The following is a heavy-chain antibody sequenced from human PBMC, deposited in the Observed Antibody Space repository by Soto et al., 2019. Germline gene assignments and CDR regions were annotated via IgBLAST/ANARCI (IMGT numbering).Heavy chain of an antibody. J-gene: IGHJ4*02. CDR2: IFWDDDK. V-gene: IGHV2-5*02. CDR3: ARIIDFWRGYYFSY. D-gene: IGHD3-3*01. Sequence: GSGPTLVNPTQTLTLTCTFSGFSLSTSGVAVGWIRQAPRKAPEWLAFIFWDDDKRYSPSLENRLTITKDTSKNQVVLTMTNMDPVDTATYYCARIIDFWRGYYFSYWGRGTLVTVSS. CDR1: GFSLSTSGVA.